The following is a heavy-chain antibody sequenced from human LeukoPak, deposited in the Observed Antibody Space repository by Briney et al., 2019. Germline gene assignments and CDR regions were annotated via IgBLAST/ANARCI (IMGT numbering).Heavy chain of an antibody. Sequence: GGSLRLSCAASGFRFSSYDILWVRQAPGKGLEWGTFIESDGTKEYYADSVKGRFTIPRDNSKNTVYVQMNTLRAEDTAVYYCAKEGSGWYYLDYWGQGTVVTVSS. CDR1: GFRFSSYD. D-gene: IGHD6-19*01. V-gene: IGHV3-30*02. CDR2: IESDGTKE. J-gene: IGHJ4*02. CDR3: AKEGSGWYYLDY.